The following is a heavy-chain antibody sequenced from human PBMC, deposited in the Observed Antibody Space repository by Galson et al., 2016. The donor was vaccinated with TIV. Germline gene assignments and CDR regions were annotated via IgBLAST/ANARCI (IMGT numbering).Heavy chain of an antibody. Sequence: SETLSLTCTVSGDSISSNDYFWGWIRQTPGKGLEWIGTIFYSGTTYYSPSLKSRLTISIDTSTNQFSLRLRSVTAADTAVYYCARHRKYGGLPYSLPHWGQGTLVTVSS. CDR3: ARHRKYGGLPYSLPH. V-gene: IGHV4-39*01. J-gene: IGHJ4*02. CDR1: GDSISSNDYF. CDR2: IFYSGTT. D-gene: IGHD4-23*01.